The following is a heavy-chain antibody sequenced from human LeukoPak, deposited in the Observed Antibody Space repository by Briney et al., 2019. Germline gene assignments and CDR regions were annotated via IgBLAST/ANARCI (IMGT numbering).Heavy chain of an antibody. CDR2: VYYSGST. Sequence: PSETLSLTCTVSGGSISSSSYYWGWIRQPPGKGLEWIGNVYYSGSTYYNPSLKSRVTISVDTSKNQFSLKLSSVTAADTAVYYCASEPRAGIAAAGPIFDYWGQGTLVTVSS. D-gene: IGHD6-13*01. V-gene: IGHV4-39*07. J-gene: IGHJ4*02. CDR1: GGSISSSSYY. CDR3: ASEPRAGIAAAGPIFDY.